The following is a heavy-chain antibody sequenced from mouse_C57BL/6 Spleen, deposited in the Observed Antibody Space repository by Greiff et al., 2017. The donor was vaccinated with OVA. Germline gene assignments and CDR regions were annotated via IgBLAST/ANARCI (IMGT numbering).Heavy chain of an antibody. D-gene: IGHD1-1*01. CDR1: GYTFTDYY. V-gene: IGHV1-19*01. CDR2: INPYNGGT. CDR3: ARSTTVPSWFAY. J-gene: IGHJ3*01. Sequence: EVQLQQSGPVLVKPGASVKMSCKASGYTFTDYYMNWGKQSHGKSLEWIGVINPYNGGTSYNQKFKGKAKLTVDKSSSTAYMELNSLTSEDSAVYYCARSTTVPSWFAYWGQGTLVTVSA.